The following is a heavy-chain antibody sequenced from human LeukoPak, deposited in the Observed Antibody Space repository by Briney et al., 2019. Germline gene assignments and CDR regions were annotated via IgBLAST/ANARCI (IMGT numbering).Heavy chain of an antibody. Sequence: GGSLRLSCAASGFTFSGYALTWVRQAPGKGLEWVSAISGSGGSTYYADSVKGRFTISRDNSKNTLYLQMSSLRAEDTAVYYCAKNDLQSYYDSSGYFDYWGQGTLATVSS. CDR3: AKNDLQSYYDSSGYFDY. V-gene: IGHV3-23*01. J-gene: IGHJ4*02. CDR1: GFTFSGYA. CDR2: ISGSGGST. D-gene: IGHD3-22*01.